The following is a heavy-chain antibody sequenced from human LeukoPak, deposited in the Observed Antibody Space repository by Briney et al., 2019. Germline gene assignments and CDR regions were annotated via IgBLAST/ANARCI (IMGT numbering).Heavy chain of an antibody. CDR1: GGSFSGYY. CDR3: ASEGSSGWYGRLDY. V-gene: IGHV4-34*01. J-gene: IGHJ4*02. CDR2: INHSGST. D-gene: IGHD6-19*01. Sequence: SSETLSLTCAVYGGSFSGYYWSWIRQPPGKGLEWIGEINHSGSTNYNPSLKSRVTISVDTPKNQFSLKLSSVTAADTAVYYCASEGSSGWYGRLDYWGQGTLVTVSS.